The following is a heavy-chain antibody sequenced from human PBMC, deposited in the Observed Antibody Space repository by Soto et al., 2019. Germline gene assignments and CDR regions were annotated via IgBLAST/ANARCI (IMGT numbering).Heavy chain of an antibody. CDR2: IYHSGST. CDR3: ARAPGYDILTGYKSLAYYYGMDV. Sequence: TSETLSLTCAVSGGSISSSNWWSWVRQPPGKGLEWIGEIYHSGSTNYNPSLKSRVTISVDKSKNQFSLKLSSVTAADTAVYYCARAPGYDILTGYKSLAYYYGMDVWGQGTTVTVSS. V-gene: IGHV4-4*02. J-gene: IGHJ6*02. D-gene: IGHD3-9*01. CDR1: GGSISSSNW.